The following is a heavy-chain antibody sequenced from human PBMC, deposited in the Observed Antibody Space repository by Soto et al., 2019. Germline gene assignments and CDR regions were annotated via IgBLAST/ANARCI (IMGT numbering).Heavy chain of an antibody. CDR2: INAGNGNT. V-gene: IGHV1-3*01. CDR1: GYTFTSYA. J-gene: IGHJ4*02. Sequence: GASVKVSYKASGYTFTSYAIHWVRQAPGQRLEWMGWINAGNGNTKYSQKFQGRVIITRDTSASTAYMELSSLRSEDTAVYYCARDRITIFGVVIPSFDYWGQGTLVTVSS. CDR3: ARDRITIFGVVIPSFDY. D-gene: IGHD3-3*01.